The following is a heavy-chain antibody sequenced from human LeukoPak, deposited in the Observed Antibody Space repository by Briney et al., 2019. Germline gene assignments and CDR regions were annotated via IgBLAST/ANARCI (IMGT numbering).Heavy chain of an antibody. V-gene: IGHV1-24*01. CDR1: GYTLTELS. D-gene: IGHD3-22*01. J-gene: IGHJ4*01. CDR3: VFYYDSSGYYLEY. CDR2: FDPEDGET. Sequence: ASVKVSCKVSGYTLTELSMHWVRQAPGKGLEWMGGFDPEDGETIYAQKFQGRVTMTEDTSTDTAYMELSSLRSEDTAVYYGVFYYDSSGYYLEYWAHGTLVTVSS.